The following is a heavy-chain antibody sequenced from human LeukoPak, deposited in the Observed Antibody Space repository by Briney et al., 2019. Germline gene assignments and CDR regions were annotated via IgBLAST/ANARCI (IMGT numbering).Heavy chain of an antibody. CDR1: GFTVSSNS. V-gene: IGHV3-53*01. CDR3: ARVNVGSDY. D-gene: IGHD3-16*01. J-gene: IGHJ4*02. CDR2: LYSDNT. Sequence: GGSLRLSCTVSGFTVSSNSMSWVRQAPGKGLEWVSFLYSDNTHYSDSVKGRFTISRDNSKNTLYLQMNSLRAEDTAVYYCARVNVGSDYWGQGTLVTVSS.